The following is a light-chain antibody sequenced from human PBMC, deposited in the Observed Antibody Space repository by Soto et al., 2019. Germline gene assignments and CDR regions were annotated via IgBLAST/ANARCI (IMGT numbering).Light chain of an antibody. CDR2: DVS. V-gene: IGLV2-14*03. Sequence: QSALTQPASVSGSHGQSITISCTGTSSDVGGYNYVSWYQQHPGKAPKLMIYDVSNRPSGVSNRFSGSKSGNTASLTISGLQAEDEGDYYCSSYTSSSTLDVFGTGTKLTVL. J-gene: IGLJ1*01. CDR3: SSYTSSSTLDV. CDR1: SSDVGGYNY.